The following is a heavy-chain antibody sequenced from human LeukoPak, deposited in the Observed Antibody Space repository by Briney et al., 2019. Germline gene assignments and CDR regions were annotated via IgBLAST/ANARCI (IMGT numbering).Heavy chain of an antibody. V-gene: IGHV1-3*01. Sequence: ASVKVSCKASGYTFTSYAMHWVRQAPGQRLEWMGWINAGNGNTKYSQEFQGRVTITRDTSASTAYMELSRLRSDDTAVYYCARDGQEENYYYYMDVWGKGTTVTVSS. CDR3: ARDGQEENYYYYMDV. CDR1: GYTFTSYA. CDR2: INAGNGNT. J-gene: IGHJ6*03.